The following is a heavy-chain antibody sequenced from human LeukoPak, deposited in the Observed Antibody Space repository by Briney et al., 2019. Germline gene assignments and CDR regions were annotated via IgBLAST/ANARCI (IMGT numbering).Heavy chain of an antibody. D-gene: IGHD5-12*01. CDR3: AKNAGYDYVNWFDP. V-gene: IGHV3-23*01. Sequence: GGSLRLSCAASGFIFSTYAMSWVRQAPGRGLEWVSAISGSGGKTYYADSVKGRFTISRDNSKNTLFLQMNSLRAEDTALYYRAKNAGYDYVNWFDPWGQGTLVTVSS. J-gene: IGHJ5*02. CDR1: GFIFSTYA. CDR2: ISGSGGKT.